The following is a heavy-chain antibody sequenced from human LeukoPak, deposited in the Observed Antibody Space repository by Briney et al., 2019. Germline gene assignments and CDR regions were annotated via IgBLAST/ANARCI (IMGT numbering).Heavy chain of an antibody. CDR1: GGSFSGYY. CDR2: INHSGST. Sequence: SETLSLTCAVYGGSFSGYYWSWIRQPPGKGLEWIGEINHSGSTNYNPSLKSRVTISVDTSKNQFSLKLSSVTAADTAAYYCARGRYYYDSSGYHDSYYFDYWGQGTLVTVSS. CDR3: ARGRYYYDSSGYHDSYYFDY. D-gene: IGHD3-22*01. V-gene: IGHV4-34*01. J-gene: IGHJ4*02.